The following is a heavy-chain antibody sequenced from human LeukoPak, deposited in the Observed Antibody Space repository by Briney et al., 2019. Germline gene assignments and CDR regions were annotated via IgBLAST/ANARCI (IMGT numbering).Heavy chain of an antibody. CDR2: ISSSSSYI. J-gene: IGHJ3*02. V-gene: IGHV3-21*01. CDR3: AREPSEYSRSSGAFCI. D-gene: IGHD6-6*01. CDR1: GFTFSRSA. Sequence: GGSLRLSCTASGFTFSRSAMSWVRQAPGKGLEWVSSISSSSSYIYYADSVKGRFTISRDNAKNSLYLQMNSLRAEDTAVYYCAREPSEYSRSSGAFCILGQGTMVTVSS.